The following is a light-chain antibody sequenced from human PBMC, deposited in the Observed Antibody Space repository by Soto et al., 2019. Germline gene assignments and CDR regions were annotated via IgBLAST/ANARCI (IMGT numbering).Light chain of an antibody. CDR3: QQTYTSVAT. J-gene: IGKJ1*01. CDR1: QRVDSY. CDR2: AAS. V-gene: IGKV1-39*01. Sequence: DIQVTQSPSSLSVSVGDSVTLSCQTSQRVDSYIHWYQHQSGKPPKLLIYAASTLQDGVPSRFSGGGSGTAFSLIITGLQPEDSATYYCQQTYTSVATFGQGTKV.